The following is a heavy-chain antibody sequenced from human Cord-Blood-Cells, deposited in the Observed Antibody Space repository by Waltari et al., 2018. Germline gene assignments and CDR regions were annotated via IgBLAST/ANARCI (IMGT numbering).Heavy chain of an antibody. J-gene: IGHJ4*02. CDR3: ARGVPTHFWSGYYRDY. D-gene: IGHD3-3*02. V-gene: IGHV4-34*01. CDR2: INHSGST. CDR1: GGSFSGYS. Sequence: QVQLPQWGAGLLKPSETLSLTCAVYGGSFSGYSWSWIRQPPGKGLEWIGEINHSGSTNYNPSLKSRVTISVDTSKNQFSLKLSSVTAADTAVYYCARGVPTHFWSGYYRDYWGQGTLVTVSS.